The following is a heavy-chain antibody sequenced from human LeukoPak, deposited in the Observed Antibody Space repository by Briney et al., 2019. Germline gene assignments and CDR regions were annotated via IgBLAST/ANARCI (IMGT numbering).Heavy chain of an antibody. V-gene: IGHV1-69*05. Sequence: SVKVSCKASGGTFRCYAISWVRQAPGQGLEWMGGIIPIFGTANYAQKFQGRVTITTDESTSTAYMELSSLRSEDTAVYYCATDCSSTSCEFDYWGQGTLVTVSS. CDR1: GGTFRCYA. D-gene: IGHD2-2*01. CDR2: IIPIFGTA. CDR3: ATDCSSTSCEFDY. J-gene: IGHJ4*02.